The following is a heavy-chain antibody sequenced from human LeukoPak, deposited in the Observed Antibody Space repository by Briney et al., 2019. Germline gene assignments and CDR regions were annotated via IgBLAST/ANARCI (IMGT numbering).Heavy chain of an antibody. CDR2: IYHSGST. CDR1: GGSISSSNW. V-gene: IGHV4-4*02. Sequence: SETLSLTRAVSGGSISSSNWWSWVRQPPGKGLEWIGEIYHSGSTNYNPSLKSRVTISVDKSKNQFSLKLSSVTAADTAVYYCARAEVSPSYFDLWGRGTLVTVSS. D-gene: IGHD2-21*01. J-gene: IGHJ2*01. CDR3: ARAEVSPSYFDL.